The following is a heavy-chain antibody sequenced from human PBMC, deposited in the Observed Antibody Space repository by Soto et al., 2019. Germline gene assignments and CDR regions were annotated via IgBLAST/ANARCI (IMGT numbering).Heavy chain of an antibody. CDR3: AKDKAAAGDSHFAY. CDR2: ISYDGSNK. D-gene: IGHD6-13*01. J-gene: IGHJ4*02. V-gene: IGHV3-30*18. Sequence: QVQVVESGGGVVQPGRSLRLSCAASGFTFNSYGMHWVRQAPGKGLEWVAVISYDGSNKYYADSVKGRFTISRDNSKNTVYLQMNNLRAEDTAVYYCAKDKAAAGDSHFAYWGQGTQVTVSS. CDR1: GFTFNSYG.